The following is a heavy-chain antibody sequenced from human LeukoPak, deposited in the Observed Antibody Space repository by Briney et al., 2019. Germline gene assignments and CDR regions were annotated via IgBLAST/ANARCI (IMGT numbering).Heavy chain of an antibody. Sequence: GGSLRLSCAASGFTFSSYGMHWVRQAPGKGLEWGAFIRYDGSNKYYADSVKGRFTISRDNSKNTLYLQMNSLRAEDTAVYYCAKIIEQQLATTDDYWGQGTLVTVSS. CDR2: IRYDGSNK. CDR3: AKIIEQQLATTDDY. D-gene: IGHD6-13*01. V-gene: IGHV3-30*02. J-gene: IGHJ4*02. CDR1: GFTFSSYG.